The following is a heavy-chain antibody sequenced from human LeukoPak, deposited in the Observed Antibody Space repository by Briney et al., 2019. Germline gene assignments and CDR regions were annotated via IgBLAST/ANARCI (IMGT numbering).Heavy chain of an antibody. CDR3: ARRMRRSWNSNLWSFDY. V-gene: IGHV5-51*01. D-gene: IGHD2-15*01. J-gene: IGHJ4*02. CDR2: IQTDDSET. Sequence: GESLKISCKGSGYRSSDFWVAWARQLPGKGLEWMGIIQTDDSETTYSPSFQGRVIISADKSLNTAHLQWSSLTTSDTAIYYCARRMRRSWNSNLWSFDYWGQGTLVSVSS. CDR1: GYRSSDFW.